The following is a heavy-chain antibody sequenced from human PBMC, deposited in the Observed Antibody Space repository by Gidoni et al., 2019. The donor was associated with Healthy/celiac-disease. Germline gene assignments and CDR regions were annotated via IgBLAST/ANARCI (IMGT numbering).Heavy chain of an antibody. D-gene: IGHD3-10*01. CDR3: ASGLRGVINRPHQY. Sequence: QVQLVQSGAEVKKPGASVTASCKVTGYTLTDLSMHWVRQAPGKGLEWMGGFDPEDGETIYAQKFQGRVTMTEDTSTDTAYMELSSLRSDDTAVYYCASGLRGVINRPHQYWGQGTLVTVSS. J-gene: IGHJ4*02. CDR2: FDPEDGET. CDR1: GYTLTDLS. V-gene: IGHV1-24*01.